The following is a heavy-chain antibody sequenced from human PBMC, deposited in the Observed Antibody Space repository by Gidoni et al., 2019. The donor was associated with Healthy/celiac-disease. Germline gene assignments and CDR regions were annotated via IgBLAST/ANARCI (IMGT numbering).Heavy chain of an antibody. Sequence: EVQLVESGGGLVKPGGSLRLSCAASGFTFSSYSMNWVRQAPGKGLEWVSAISSSSSYIYYADSVKGRFTISRDNAKNSLYLQMNSLRAEDTAVYYCARVRGGGDWVDYWGQGTLVTVSS. CDR2: ISSSSSYI. D-gene: IGHD2-21*02. CDR3: ARVRGGGDWVDY. CDR1: GFTFSSYS. J-gene: IGHJ4*02. V-gene: IGHV3-21*01.